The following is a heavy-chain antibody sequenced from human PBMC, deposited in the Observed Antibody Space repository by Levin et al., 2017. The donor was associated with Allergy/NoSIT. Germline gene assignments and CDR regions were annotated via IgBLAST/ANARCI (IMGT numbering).Heavy chain of an antibody. J-gene: IGHJ4*02. CDR2: INPNSGVT. D-gene: IGHD6-6*01. CDR1: GYTFTAYY. Sequence: GASVKVSCKASGYTFTAYYMHWVRQAPGQGLEWMGWINPNSGVTNYAQKFQGRVTMTTDTSISTAYMELSRLRSDDTAKYYCVRDRSSSRDYWGQGTLVTVSS. V-gene: IGHV1-2*02. CDR3: VRDRSSSRDY.